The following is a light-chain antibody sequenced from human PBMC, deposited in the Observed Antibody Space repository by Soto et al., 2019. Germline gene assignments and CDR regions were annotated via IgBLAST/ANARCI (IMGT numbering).Light chain of an antibody. V-gene: IGKV1-5*01. CDR1: QSISSW. Sequence: DIPMTQSPSTLSASVGDRVTTTCRASQSISSWLAWYQQKPGRAPKLLIYDASSLESGVPSRFSGSGSGTEFVLTISSLQPDDFATYYCQHYNDSSWAFGQGTKVEIK. CDR2: DAS. J-gene: IGKJ1*01. CDR3: QHYNDSSWA.